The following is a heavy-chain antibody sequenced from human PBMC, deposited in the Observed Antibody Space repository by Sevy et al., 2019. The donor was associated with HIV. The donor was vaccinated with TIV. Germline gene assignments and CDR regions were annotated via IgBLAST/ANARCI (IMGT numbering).Heavy chain of an antibody. V-gene: IGHV4-61*01. CDR3: ARDAVPYYYDSGYYYGMDV. CDR2: IYYSGST. D-gene: IGHD3-22*01. J-gene: IGHJ6*02. Sequence: SETLSLTCTVSGGSVSSGSYYWSWIRQPPGKGLEWIGYIYYSGSTNYNPSLKSRVTISVDTSKNQFSLKLSSVTAAETAVYYCARDAVPYYYDSGYYYGMDVWGQGTTVTVSS. CDR1: GGSVSSGSYY.